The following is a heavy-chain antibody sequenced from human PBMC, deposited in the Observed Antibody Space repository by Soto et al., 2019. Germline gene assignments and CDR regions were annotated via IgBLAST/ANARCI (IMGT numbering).Heavy chain of an antibody. Sequence: KTSETLSLTCSVSDGSMDGFYWIWIRQPPGKGLEWIGYIHSSGSTNYNPSLKSRVTISIDMSKNQFSLNLTSVTAADTAVYYCARDATLRYWGQGTLVTVSS. J-gene: IGHJ4*02. CDR2: IHSSGST. CDR3: ARDATLRY. V-gene: IGHV4-59*01. CDR1: DGSMDGFY. D-gene: IGHD2-15*01.